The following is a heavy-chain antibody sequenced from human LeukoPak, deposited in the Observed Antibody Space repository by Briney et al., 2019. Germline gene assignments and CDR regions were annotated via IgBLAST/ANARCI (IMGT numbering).Heavy chain of an antibody. Sequence: ASVKVSCKASGYTFTSYGISWVRQAPGQGLEWMGWISAYNANTNYAQKLQGRVTMTTNTSTSTAYMEQRSLRSDDTAVYYCARPYYDILTGWETDAFDIWGQGTMVTVSS. V-gene: IGHV1-18*01. CDR2: ISAYNANT. CDR1: GYTFTSYG. D-gene: IGHD3-9*01. J-gene: IGHJ3*02. CDR3: ARPYYDILTGWETDAFDI.